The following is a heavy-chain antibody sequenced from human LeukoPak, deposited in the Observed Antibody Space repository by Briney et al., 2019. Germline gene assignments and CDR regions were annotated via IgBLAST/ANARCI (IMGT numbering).Heavy chain of an antibody. D-gene: IGHD3-16*01. J-gene: IGHJ4*02. V-gene: IGHV1-2*06. CDR3: ARVGGSGAYYAFDY. CDR1: GYPFSAHS. Sequence: ASVKVSCKASGYPFSAHSLNWVRQAPGQGLEWMGRINPNSGDTDYAQKFQGRIIMSRDTSISTLYMDLSRLRSDDTAVYYCARVGGSGAYYAFDYWGQGSLVTVSS. CDR2: INPNSGDT.